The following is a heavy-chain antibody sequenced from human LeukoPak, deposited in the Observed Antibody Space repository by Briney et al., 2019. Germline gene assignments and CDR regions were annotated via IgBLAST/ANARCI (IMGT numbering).Heavy chain of an antibody. J-gene: IGHJ4*02. CDR3: ARGGSGSYYTHDY. V-gene: IGHV4-31*03. Sequence: PSETLSLTCTVSGGSISSGGYSWSWIRQHPGKGLEWIGYIYYSGSTYYNPSLKSRVTISVDTSKNQFSLKLSSVTAADTAVYYCARGGSGSYYTHDYWGQGTLVTVSS. D-gene: IGHD1-26*01. CDR2: IYYSGST. CDR1: GGSISSGGYS.